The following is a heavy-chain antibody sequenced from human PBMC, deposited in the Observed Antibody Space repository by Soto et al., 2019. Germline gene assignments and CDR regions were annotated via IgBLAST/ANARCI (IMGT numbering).Heavy chain of an antibody. Sequence: QVQLVQSGAEVKKPGSSVKVSCKASGGTFSSYAISWVRQAPGQGLEWMGGIIPIFGTANYAQKFQGRVTITADESTSTAYRELSSQRSEDTAVYYCAAVTSYGDYDPYFDYWGQGTLVTVSS. D-gene: IGHD4-17*01. V-gene: IGHV1-69*01. CDR3: AAVTSYGDYDPYFDY. CDR1: GGTFSSYA. J-gene: IGHJ4*02. CDR2: IIPIFGTA.